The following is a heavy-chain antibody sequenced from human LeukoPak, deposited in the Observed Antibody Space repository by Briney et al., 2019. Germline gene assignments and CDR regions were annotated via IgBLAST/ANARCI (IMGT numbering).Heavy chain of an antibody. V-gene: IGHV4-34*01. CDR3: ARAGGDYYDSSGYYLDYYYYYGMDV. CDR1: GGSFSGYY. Sequence: SETLSLTWAVYGGSFSGYYWSWIRQPPGKGLEWIGEINHSGSTNYNPSLKSRVTISVDTSKNQFSLKLSSVTAADTAVYYCARAGGDYYDSSGYYLDYYYYYGMDVWGQGTTVTVSS. J-gene: IGHJ6*02. CDR2: INHSGST. D-gene: IGHD3-22*01.